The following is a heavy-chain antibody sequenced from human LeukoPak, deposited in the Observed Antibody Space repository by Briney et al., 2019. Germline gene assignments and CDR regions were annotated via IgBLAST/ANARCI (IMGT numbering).Heavy chain of an antibody. CDR2: TYYSGST. D-gene: IGHD5-12*01. Sequence: PSETLSLTCTVSGGSISSYYWSWIRQPPGKGLEWIGYTYYSGSTNYNPSLKSRVTISVDTSKNQFSLKLSSVTAADTAVYYCARQDRWLPDYWGQGTLVTVSS. CDR1: GGSISSYY. V-gene: IGHV4-59*01. J-gene: IGHJ4*02. CDR3: ARQDRWLPDY.